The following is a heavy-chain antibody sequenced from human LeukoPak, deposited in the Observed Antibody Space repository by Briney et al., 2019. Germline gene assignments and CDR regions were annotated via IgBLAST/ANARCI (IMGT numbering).Heavy chain of an antibody. J-gene: IGHJ4*02. CDR3: ARGKRYFDWFPYYFDY. CDR2: INHSGST. Sequence: SETLSLTRAVYGGSFSGYYWSWIRQPPGKGLEWIGEINHSGSTNYNPSLKSRVTISVDTSKNQFSLKLSSVTAADTAVYYCARGKRYFDWFPYYFDYWGQGTLVTVSS. CDR1: GGSFSGYY. D-gene: IGHD3-9*01. V-gene: IGHV4-34*01.